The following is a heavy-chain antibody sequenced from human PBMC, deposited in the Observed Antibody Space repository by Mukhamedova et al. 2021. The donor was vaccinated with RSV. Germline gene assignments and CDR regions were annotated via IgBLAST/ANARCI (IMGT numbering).Heavy chain of an antibody. Sequence: GGVGGIIPIFGTANYAQKFQCRVTITADESTSTAYMELSSLRSEDTAVYYCALHNFYDSSGYYGSFDYWGQGTLVTVSS. CDR2: IIPIFGTA. D-gene: IGHD3-22*01. V-gene: IGHV1-69*01. CDR3: ALHNFYDSSGYYGSFDY. J-gene: IGHJ4*02.